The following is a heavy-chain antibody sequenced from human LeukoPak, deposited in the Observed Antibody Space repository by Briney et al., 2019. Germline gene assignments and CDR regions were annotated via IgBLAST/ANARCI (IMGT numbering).Heavy chain of an antibody. D-gene: IGHD3-10*01. V-gene: IGHV3-23*01. CDR1: GFTFSSYA. CDR3: AKDSSPVYYYGSGSYAFDY. Sequence: GGSLRLSCAASGFTFSSYAMSWVRQAPGKGLEWVSAISGSGGSTYYADSVKGRFTISRDNSKNTLYLQMNSLRAEDTAVCYCAKDSSPVYYYGSGSYAFDYWGQGTLVTVSS. CDR2: ISGSGGST. J-gene: IGHJ4*02.